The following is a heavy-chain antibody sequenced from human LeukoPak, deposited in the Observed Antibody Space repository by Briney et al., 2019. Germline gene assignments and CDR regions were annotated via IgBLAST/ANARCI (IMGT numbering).Heavy chain of an antibody. CDR3: ARHRYYYDSSGYYYQP. D-gene: IGHD3-22*01. CDR2: IYYSGST. CDR1: GASISSYY. V-gene: IGHV4-59*01. J-gene: IGHJ5*02. Sequence: SETLSLTCTVSGASISSYYWSWIRQPPGKGLEWIGYIYYSGSTNYNPSLKSRVTVSVDTSKNQFSLRLSSVTAADTAVYYCARHRYYYDSSGYYYQPWGQGTLVTVSS.